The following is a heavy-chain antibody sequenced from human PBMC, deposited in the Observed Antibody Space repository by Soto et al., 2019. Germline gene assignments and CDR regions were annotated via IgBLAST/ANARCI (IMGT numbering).Heavy chain of an antibody. CDR2: ISGSGGST. V-gene: IGHV3-23*01. J-gene: IGHJ4*02. Sequence: GGSLRLSCAASGFTVSSNYMSWVRQAPGKGLEWVSVISGSGGSTYYADSVKGRFTISRDNSKNTLYLQMNSLRAEDTAVYYCAKVAGGYFDYWGQGTLVTVSS. D-gene: IGHD6-19*01. CDR1: GFTVSSNY. CDR3: AKVAGGYFDY.